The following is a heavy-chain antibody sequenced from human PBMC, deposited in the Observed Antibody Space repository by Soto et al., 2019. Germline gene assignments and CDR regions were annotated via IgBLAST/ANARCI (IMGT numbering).Heavy chain of an antibody. D-gene: IGHD2-2*01. V-gene: IGHV4-34*01. CDR1: GGSFSGYY. CDR3: ARGRTTRAYYYYYMDV. CDR2: INHSGST. J-gene: IGHJ6*03. Sequence: ASETLSLTCAVYGGSFSGYYWSWIRQPPGKGLEWIGEINHSGSTNYNPSLKSRVTISVDTSKNQFSLKLSSVTAADTAVYYCARGRTTRAYYYYYMDVWGKGTTVTVSS.